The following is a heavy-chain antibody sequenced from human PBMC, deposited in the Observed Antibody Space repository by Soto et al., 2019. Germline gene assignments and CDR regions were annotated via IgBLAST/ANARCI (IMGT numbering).Heavy chain of an antibody. D-gene: IGHD1-26*01. Sequence: SETLSLTCVVSNFSISSGYYLGWIRQSPGKGLEWIASIYRSGTTSYNPSLKSRVTISVDPSKNQFSLMLTAVTAADTAVYYCARTHSGSYYSVFNYWGRGSLVTVSS. J-gene: IGHJ4*02. CDR1: NFSISSGYY. V-gene: IGHV4-38-2*01. CDR3: ARTHSGSYYSVFNY. CDR2: IYRSGTT.